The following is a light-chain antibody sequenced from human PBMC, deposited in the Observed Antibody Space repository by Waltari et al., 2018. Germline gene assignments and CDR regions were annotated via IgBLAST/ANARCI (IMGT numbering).Light chain of an antibody. CDR2: GHD. Sequence: SSELTQDPAVSVALGQTVRITCQGDSLRRYYASWYQQRPGQAPFLVLYGHDHRPSGIPDRFSGSTSGNTASLTITRAQAEDAGVYYCLSRDSSSTRVFGGGTTLTV. J-gene: IGLJ3*02. V-gene: IGLV3-19*01. CDR3: LSRDSSSTRV. CDR1: SLRRYY.